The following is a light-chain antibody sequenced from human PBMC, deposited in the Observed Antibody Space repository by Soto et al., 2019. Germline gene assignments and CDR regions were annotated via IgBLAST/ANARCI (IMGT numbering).Light chain of an antibody. CDR2: DAS. CDR1: QSISSW. CDR3: PQYNSYWT. V-gene: IGKV1-5*01. J-gene: IGKJ1*01. Sequence: DIQMTQSPSTLSASVGDRVTITCRASQSISSWLAWYQQKPGKAPKLLIYDASSLESGVPSRFSGSGSGTEFTLTISSLQPDDSATYYCPQYNSYWTLGQGTKVDSK.